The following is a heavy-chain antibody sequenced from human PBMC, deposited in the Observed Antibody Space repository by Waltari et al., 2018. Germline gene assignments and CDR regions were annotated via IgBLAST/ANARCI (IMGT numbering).Heavy chain of an antibody. J-gene: IGHJ6*02. V-gene: IGHV1-46*01. CDR1: EYTFTSSS. CDR3: ALDTGALWMDG. D-gene: IGHD2-21*01. CDR2: INPSGCST. Sequence: QVQLVQSGAEVKKPGASVKLSCKTSEYTFTSSSIHWVRQAPGQGLGWLGRINPSGCSTIYAQKVQGRVTMTRDTSTSTVYMELSSLRSEDTAVYYWALDTGALWMDGWGQGTTVTVSS.